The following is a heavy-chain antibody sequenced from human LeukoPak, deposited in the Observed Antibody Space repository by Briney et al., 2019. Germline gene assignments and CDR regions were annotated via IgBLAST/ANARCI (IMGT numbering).Heavy chain of an antibody. CDR1: GFNFSNYD. V-gene: IGHV3-30*02. J-gene: IGHJ3*02. CDR2: IRYHGSNE. D-gene: IGHD2-21*01. Sequence: GGSLRLSCAASGFNFSNYDMHWVRQAPGKGLEWVAFIRYHGSNELYADSVKGRFTISRDNSKNTLYVEMNSLRAEDTAVYYCARDRSDGDAFDIWGQGTMVTVSS. CDR3: ARDRSDGDAFDI.